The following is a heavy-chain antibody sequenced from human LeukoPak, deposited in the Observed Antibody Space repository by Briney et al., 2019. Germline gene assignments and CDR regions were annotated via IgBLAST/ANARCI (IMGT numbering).Heavy chain of an antibody. CDR2: INHSGST. CDR1: GGSFSGYY. D-gene: IGHD6-13*01. J-gene: IGHJ5*02. CDR3: ARRRRIIAAAGTKFDP. Sequence: KSSETLSLTCAVYGGSFSGYYWSWIRQPPGKGLEWIGEINHSGSTNYNPSLKSRVTISVDTSKNQFSLKLSSVTAADTAVYYCARRRRIIAAAGTKFDPWGQGTLVTVSS. V-gene: IGHV4-34*01.